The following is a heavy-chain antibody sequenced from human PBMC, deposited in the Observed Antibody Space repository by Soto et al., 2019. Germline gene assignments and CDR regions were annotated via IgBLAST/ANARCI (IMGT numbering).Heavy chain of an antibody. CDR2: ISAYNGNT. J-gene: IGHJ4*02. D-gene: IGHD1-26*01. Sequence: GASVKVSCKASGYTFTSYCISWVRQAPGQGLEWMGWISAYNGNTNYAQKLQGRVTMTTDTSTSTAYMELRSLRSDDTAVYYCARDSHSGSYYGDFDYWGQGTLVTVSS. CDR1: GYTFTSYC. CDR3: ARDSHSGSYYGDFDY. V-gene: IGHV1-18*01.